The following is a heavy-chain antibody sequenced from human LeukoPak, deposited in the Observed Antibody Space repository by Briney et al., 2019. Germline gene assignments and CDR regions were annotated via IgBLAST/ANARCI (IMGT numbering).Heavy chain of an antibody. CDR3: AKEEGYYGSGSYYSGVPYYFDY. Sequence: GGSLRLSCAASGFTFRSYAMSRVREAPGKGLEWGSASSGSGGSTYYADSVKGRFTISRDNSKNTLYLRMNSLRAEDTAVYYCAKEEGYYGSGSYYSGVPYYFDYWGQGTLVTVSS. D-gene: IGHD3-10*01. CDR1: GFTFRSYA. V-gene: IGHV3-23*01. CDR2: SSGSGGST. J-gene: IGHJ4*02.